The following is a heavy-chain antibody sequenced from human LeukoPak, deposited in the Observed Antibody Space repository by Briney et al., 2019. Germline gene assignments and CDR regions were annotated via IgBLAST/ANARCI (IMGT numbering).Heavy chain of an antibody. CDR2: IYYSGST. Sequence: PSETLSLTCTVSGGSISSYYWSWIRQPPGKGLEWIGYIYYSGSTNYNPSLKSRVTISVDTSKNQFSLKLSSVTAADTAVYYCARHSSLAVAGNLNYFDYWGQGTLVTVSS. CDR1: GGSISSYY. V-gene: IGHV4-59*08. D-gene: IGHD6-19*01. CDR3: ARHSSLAVAGNLNYFDY. J-gene: IGHJ4*02.